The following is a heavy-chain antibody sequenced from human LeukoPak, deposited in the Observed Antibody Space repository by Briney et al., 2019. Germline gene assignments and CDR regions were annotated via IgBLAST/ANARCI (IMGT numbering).Heavy chain of an antibody. D-gene: IGHD1-14*01. CDR2: IYPGDSNT. J-gene: IGHJ4*02. CDR1: GYSFSSYW. V-gene: IGHV5-51*01. CDR3: ARQTGTTGNFDY. Sequence: GESLRISCKGSGYSFSSYWIAWVRQMPGEGLEWMGIIYPGDSNTRYSPSFQGQVTISADKSISTAYLQWSSLKASDTAMYYCARQTGTTGNFDYWGQGTLVTVSS.